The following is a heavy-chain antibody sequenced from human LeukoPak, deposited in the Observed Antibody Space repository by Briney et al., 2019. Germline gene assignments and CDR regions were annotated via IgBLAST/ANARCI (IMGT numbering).Heavy chain of an antibody. Sequence: GGSLRLSCAASGFTFSSYSMNWVRQAPGKGLEWVSSISSSSSYIYYADSVKGRFTISRDNAKNPLYLQMNSLRAEDTAVYYCARGRAVTTAFDIWGQGTMVTVSS. D-gene: IGHD4-17*01. CDR2: ISSSSSYI. J-gene: IGHJ3*02. V-gene: IGHV3-21*01. CDR1: GFTFSSYS. CDR3: ARGRAVTTAFDI.